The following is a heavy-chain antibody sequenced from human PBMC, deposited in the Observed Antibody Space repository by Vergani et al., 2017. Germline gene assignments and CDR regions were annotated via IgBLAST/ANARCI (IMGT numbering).Heavy chain of an antibody. D-gene: IGHD2-15*01. V-gene: IGHV3-30*02. CDR1: GFTFNRFG. J-gene: IGHJ4*02. CDR2: VLFDGSNE. CDR3: ARDLAYCHEGSCAL. Sequence: QVQLVQSGGGVVQPGGSLRLSCVAPGFTFNRFGMQWVRQAPGKGLEWGAYVLFDGSNEYYADSVKGRFIVSRDNSNDALYLQMNSLRTDDTAVYYCARDLAYCHEGSCALWGQGSVVTVSS.